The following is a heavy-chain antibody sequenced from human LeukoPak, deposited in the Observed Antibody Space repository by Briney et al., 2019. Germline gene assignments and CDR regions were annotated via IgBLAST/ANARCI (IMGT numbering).Heavy chain of an antibody. CDR2: ISYDGSNK. V-gene: IGHV3-30*18. CDR1: GFTFSSYG. Sequence: GGSLRLSCAASGFTFSSYGMHWVRQAPGKGLEWVAVISYDGSNKYYADSVKGRFTISRDNSKNTLYLQMNSPRAEDTAVYYCAKRGDSSGWYFGYWGQGTLVTVSS. D-gene: IGHD6-19*01. CDR3: AKRGDSSGWYFGY. J-gene: IGHJ4*02.